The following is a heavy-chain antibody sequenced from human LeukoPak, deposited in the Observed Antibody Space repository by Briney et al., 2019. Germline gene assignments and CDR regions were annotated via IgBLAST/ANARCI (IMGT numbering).Heavy chain of an antibody. CDR2: ISGSGSST. Sequence: PGGSLRLSCAASGFTFSSYAMSWVRQAPGKGLEWVSVISGSGSSTYYADSVKGRFTISRDNSKNTLYLQMNSLRAEDTAVYYCAKKAYYDFWSGYSVIDYWGQGTLVTVSS. CDR3: AKKAYYDFWSGYSVIDY. V-gene: IGHV3-23*01. J-gene: IGHJ4*02. D-gene: IGHD3-3*01. CDR1: GFTFSSYA.